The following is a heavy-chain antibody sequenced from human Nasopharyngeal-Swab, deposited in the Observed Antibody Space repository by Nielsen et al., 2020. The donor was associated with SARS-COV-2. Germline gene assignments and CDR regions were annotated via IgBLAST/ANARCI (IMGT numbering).Heavy chain of an antibody. CDR1: GFTFCSYW. D-gene: IGHD4-11*01. CDR3: AREFSKDYSNYYYGMNV. CDR2: INRDGSST. J-gene: IGHJ6*02. Sequence: GESLKISCAASGFTFCSYWMHCVRQAQGKGLVWVSRINRDGSSTSYAESVKGRFTISRDNAKNTLYLQMNSLRAEDTAVYYCAREFSKDYSNYYYGMNVWGQGTTVTVSS. V-gene: IGHV3-74*01.